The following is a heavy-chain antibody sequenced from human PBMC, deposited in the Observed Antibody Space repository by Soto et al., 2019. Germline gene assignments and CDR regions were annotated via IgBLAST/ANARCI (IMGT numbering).Heavy chain of an antibody. CDR1: GYTFTSYY. V-gene: IGHV1-46*01. J-gene: IGHJ4*02. Sequence: QGQLVQSGAEVMKPGASVRVSCKASGYTFTSYYMHWVRQAPGQGLEWMGVINPSLGSTSYAQKFQGRVTMTRDTSTSTVYMELSSLRSEDTAVYYCARGYCSGGRCAAPDFWGQGTLVTVSS. D-gene: IGHD2-15*01. CDR2: INPSLGST. CDR3: ARGYCSGGRCAAPDF.